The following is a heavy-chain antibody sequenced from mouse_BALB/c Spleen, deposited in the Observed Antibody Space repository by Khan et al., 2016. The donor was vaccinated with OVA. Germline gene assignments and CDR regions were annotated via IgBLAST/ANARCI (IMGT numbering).Heavy chain of an antibody. CDR1: GYTFTSYW. V-gene: IGHV1S41*01. Sequence: DLVKPGASVKLSCKASGYTFTSYWINWIKQRPGQGLEWIGRIAPGSGSSYYTGMFKGKATLTVDTSSSTAYIQLSSLSSEDSAVYFCARENYYGSSRYAMDYWGQGTSVTVSS. CDR3: ARENYYGSSRYAMDY. CDR2: IAPGSGSS. D-gene: IGHD1-1*01. J-gene: IGHJ4*01.